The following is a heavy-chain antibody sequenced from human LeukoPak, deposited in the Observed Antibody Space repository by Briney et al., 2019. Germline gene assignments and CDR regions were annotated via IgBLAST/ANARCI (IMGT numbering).Heavy chain of an antibody. J-gene: IGHJ4*02. Sequence: SETLSLTCTVSGGSISSGDYYWSWIRKPPGKGLEWIGYIYYSGSTYYNPSLQSRVTISVDTSKNQFSLQLSSVTAADTAVYYCARASEGQTDYWGQGTLVTVSS. CDR1: GGSISSGDYY. D-gene: IGHD6-6*01. CDR2: IYYSGST. CDR3: ARASEGQTDY. V-gene: IGHV4-30-4*08.